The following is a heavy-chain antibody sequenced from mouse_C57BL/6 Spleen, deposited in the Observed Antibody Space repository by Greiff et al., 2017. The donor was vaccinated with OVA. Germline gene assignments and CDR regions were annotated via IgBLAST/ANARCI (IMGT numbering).Heavy chain of an antibody. CDR1: GYTFTSYT. V-gene: IGHV1-4*01. D-gene: IGHD1-1*01. J-gene: IGHJ2*01. CDR3: ARSGSTVVADY. Sequence: QVHLQQSGAELARPGASVKMSCKASGYTFTSYTMHWVKQRPGQGLEWIGYINPSSGYTKYNQKFKDKATLTADKSSSTAYMQLSSLTSEDSAVYYCARSGSTVVADYWGQGTTLTVSS. CDR2: INPSSGYT.